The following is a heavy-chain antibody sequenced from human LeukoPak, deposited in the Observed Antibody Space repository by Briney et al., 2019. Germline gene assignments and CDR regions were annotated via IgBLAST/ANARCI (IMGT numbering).Heavy chain of an antibody. J-gene: IGHJ4*02. CDR1: GFTFSSYA. V-gene: IGHV3-30-3*01. CDR2: ISYDGSNK. D-gene: IGHD3-10*01. Sequence: PGGSLRLSCAASGFTFSSYAMHWVRQAPGKGLEWVAVISYDGSNKYYADSVKGRFTISRDNSKNTLYLQMNSLRAEDTAVYYCAKDRYYGSGSSIIDYWGQGTLVTVSS. CDR3: AKDRYYGSGSSIIDY.